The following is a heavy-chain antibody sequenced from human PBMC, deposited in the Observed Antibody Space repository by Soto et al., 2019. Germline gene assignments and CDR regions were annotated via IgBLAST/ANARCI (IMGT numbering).Heavy chain of an antibody. V-gene: IGHV3-23*01. Sequence: PGGALRLSCAASGLTFRNYAMTWARQAPGKGREWVSSLLRSGSGAYYADSVRGRFTIPSDTSANSLYLQMDNLRAEDTAIYYCAKDAISGDGIWLMDSWGQGTVVTVSS. CDR3: AKDAISGDGIWLMDS. CDR1: GLTFRNYA. CDR2: LLRSGSGA. D-gene: IGHD4-17*01. J-gene: IGHJ5*02.